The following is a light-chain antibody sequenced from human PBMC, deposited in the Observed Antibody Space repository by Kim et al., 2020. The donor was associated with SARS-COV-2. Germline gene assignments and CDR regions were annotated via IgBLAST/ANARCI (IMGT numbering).Light chain of an antibody. Sequence: DIVMTQSPDSLAVSLGERATLNCKSSQSVLYSSNNKNFLAWYQQKSGQPPKLLIYWASTRESGVPDRFSGSGSGTDFTLTISSLQAEDVAVYYCQQYLRSPTFGQGTKLEI. CDR2: WAS. V-gene: IGKV4-1*01. J-gene: IGKJ2*01. CDR1: QSVLYSSNNKNF. CDR3: QQYLRSPT.